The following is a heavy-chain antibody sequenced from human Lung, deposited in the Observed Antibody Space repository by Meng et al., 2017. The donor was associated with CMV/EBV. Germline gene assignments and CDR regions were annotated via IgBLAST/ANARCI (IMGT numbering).Heavy chain of an antibody. D-gene: IGHD5-18*01. CDR1: GFTLSGYE. Sequence: GGSLRLXCATSGFTLSGYEMNWVRQAPGKGLEWVSYISTRGTTIYYADSVKGRFTISRDNAKGSLFLQMNNLRAEDTAIYYCATYNGYSLFFDYWGQGSLVTVSS. J-gene: IGHJ4*02. V-gene: IGHV3-48*03. CDR3: ATYNGYSLFFDY. CDR2: ISTRGTTI.